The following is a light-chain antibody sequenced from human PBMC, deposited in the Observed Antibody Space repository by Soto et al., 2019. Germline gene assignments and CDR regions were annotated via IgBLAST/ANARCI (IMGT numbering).Light chain of an antibody. CDR1: QSVSKY. Sequence: EIVLTQSPATLSLSPGERATLSCRTSQSVSKYFAWYQQKPGRAPRLLIYDASSRATGIPARFIGSWSGTDFTLTISSLEPEDFAIYDCQQRSNWPITFGQGKRLEIK. CDR2: DAS. V-gene: IGKV3-11*01. CDR3: QQRSNWPIT. J-gene: IGKJ5*01.